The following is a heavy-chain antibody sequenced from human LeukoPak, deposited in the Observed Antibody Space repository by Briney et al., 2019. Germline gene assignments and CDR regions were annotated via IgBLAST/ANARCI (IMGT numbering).Heavy chain of an antibody. CDR3: VSGGLMGATDSFSY. V-gene: IGHV3-74*01. Sequence: GGSLRLSCAASGFTFSGFWMHWVRQAPGKGLVWVSRINSDGRSTSYADSVKGRFTISRDNSKNTLYLQMNSLRAEDTAVYYCVSGGLMGATDSFSYWGQGTLVTVSS. CDR1: GFTFSGFW. CDR2: INSDGRST. J-gene: IGHJ4*02. D-gene: IGHD1-26*01.